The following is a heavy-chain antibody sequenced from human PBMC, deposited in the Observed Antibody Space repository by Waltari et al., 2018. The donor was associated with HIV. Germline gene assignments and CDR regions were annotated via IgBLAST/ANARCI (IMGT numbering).Heavy chain of an antibody. CDR1: GGSISSTNW. CDR3: ARMNEAVLGYDILTGYYKPRYFDY. Sequence: QVQLQESGPGLVKPSGTLSLTCAVSGGSISSTNWWTWVRQPPGKGLEWIGEIHHSGSTNYNPSLQSRVTISVDNSKNRFSLKLSSVTAADTAVYYCARMNEAVLGYDILTGYYKPRYFDYWGQGTPVTVSS. D-gene: IGHD3-9*01. J-gene: IGHJ4*02. V-gene: IGHV4-4*02. CDR2: IHHSGST.